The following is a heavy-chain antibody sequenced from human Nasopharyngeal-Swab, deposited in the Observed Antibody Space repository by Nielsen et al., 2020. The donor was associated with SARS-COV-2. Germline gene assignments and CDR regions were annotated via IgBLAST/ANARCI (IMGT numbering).Heavy chain of an antibody. D-gene: IGHD4-17*01. CDR2: ISFSGSET. CDR3: ARDKGDYGSEAAGMDV. Sequence: WIRQPPGKGLEWVSFISFSGSETDYADSVRGRITIFRDNAKNSVSLQMNGLRPEDTAVYYCARDKGDYGSEAAGMDVWGQGTTVTVSS. V-gene: IGHV3-11*05. J-gene: IGHJ6*02.